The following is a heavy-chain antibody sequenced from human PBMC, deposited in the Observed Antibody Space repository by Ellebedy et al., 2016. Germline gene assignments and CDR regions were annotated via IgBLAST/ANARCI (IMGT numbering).Heavy chain of an antibody. D-gene: IGHD6-13*01. CDR3: AREGSEQLVLGGWVPNWFDP. CDR1: GGSISSYY. V-gene: IGHV4-59*12. Sequence: SETLSLXXTVSGGSISSYYWSWIRQPPGKGLEWIGYIYYSGSTNYNPSLKSRVTISVDTSKNQFSLKLSSVTAADTAVYYCAREGSEQLVLGGWVPNWFDPWGQGTLVTVSS. J-gene: IGHJ5*02. CDR2: IYYSGST.